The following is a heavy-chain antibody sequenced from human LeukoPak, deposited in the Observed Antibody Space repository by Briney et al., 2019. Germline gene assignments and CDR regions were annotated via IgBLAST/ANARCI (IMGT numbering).Heavy chain of an antibody. V-gene: IGHV4-39*01. J-gene: IGHJ4*02. CDR3: ARQTGGYYDSSGYPTPSSFDY. CDR1: GGSISTSSYY. CDR2: IYYSGST. D-gene: IGHD3-22*01. Sequence: SETLSLTCTVSGGSISTSSYYWGWIRQPPGKGLEWIGSIYYSGSTYYNPSLKCRVTISVDTSKNQFSLKLSSVTAADTTVYYCARQTGGYYDSSGYPTPSSFDYWGQGTLVTVSS.